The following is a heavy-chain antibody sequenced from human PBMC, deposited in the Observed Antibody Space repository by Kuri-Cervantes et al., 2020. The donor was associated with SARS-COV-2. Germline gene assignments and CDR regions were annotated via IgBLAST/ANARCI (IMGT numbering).Heavy chain of an antibody. V-gene: IGHV3-23*01. CDR1: GFTFSTYA. D-gene: IGHD4-17*01. J-gene: IGHJ4*02. CDR2: ISRSGT. Sequence: GGSRRPSCAASGFTFSTYAMSWVRQAPGKGLEWVSAISRSGTYYADHVKGRFTISRDNSKNTLYLQMNSLRAEDTAVYYCAKVSDSMTTVTTLGVWGQGTLVAVSS. CDR3: AKVSDSMTTVTTLGV.